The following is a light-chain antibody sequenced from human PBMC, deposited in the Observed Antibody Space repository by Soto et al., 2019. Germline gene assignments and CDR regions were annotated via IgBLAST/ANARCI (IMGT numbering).Light chain of an antibody. J-gene: IGKJ4*01. Sequence: DIQMTQSPSSLSASLGDRVTITCRASQDISNYLAWYHQKPGKVPKLLIYAASTLQSGVPSRFSGSGSGTDFTLTISSLQPEDVATYYCQKYNSAPLTFGGGTKVEIK. CDR3: QKYNSAPLT. V-gene: IGKV1-27*01. CDR1: QDISNY. CDR2: AAS.